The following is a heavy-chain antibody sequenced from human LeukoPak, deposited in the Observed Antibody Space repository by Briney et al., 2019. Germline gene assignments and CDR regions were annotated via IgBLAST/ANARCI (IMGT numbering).Heavy chain of an antibody. CDR1: GFTFNSYG. Sequence: QSGGSLRLSCAASGFTFNSYGMHWVRQPPGKGLDWVAVISYDGSNKYYADSVRGRFTISRDNPKNTLYLQMNSLRAEDTALYYCAKAGGGTWPDGMDVWGPGTTVTVSS. D-gene: IGHD2-15*01. V-gene: IGHV3-30*18. J-gene: IGHJ6*02. CDR3: AKAGGGTWPDGMDV. CDR2: ISYDGSNK.